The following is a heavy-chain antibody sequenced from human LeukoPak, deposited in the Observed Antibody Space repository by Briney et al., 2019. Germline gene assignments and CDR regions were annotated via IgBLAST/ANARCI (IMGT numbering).Heavy chain of an antibody. Sequence: SSETLSLTCTVSGGSISSYYWSWIRQPPGKGLEWIGYIYYSGSTNYNPSLKSRVTISVDTSKNQFSLKLSSVTAADTAVYYCARGTRSSGYYRGNWFDPWGQGTLVTVSS. J-gene: IGHJ5*02. CDR1: GGSISSYY. D-gene: IGHD3-22*01. CDR2: IYYSGST. V-gene: IGHV4-59*01. CDR3: ARGTRSSGYYRGNWFDP.